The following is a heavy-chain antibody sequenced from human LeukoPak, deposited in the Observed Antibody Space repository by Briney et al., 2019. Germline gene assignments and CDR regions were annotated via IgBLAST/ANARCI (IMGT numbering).Heavy chain of an antibody. CDR1: GYTFTGYY. Sequence: ASVKVSCKAPGYTFTGYYMHWVRQAPGQGLEWMGWINPNSGGTNYAQKFQGRVTMTRDTSISTAYMELSRLRSDDTAVYYCARDRAMEVASWFDPWGQGTLVTVSS. V-gene: IGHV1-2*02. CDR3: ARDRAMEVASWFDP. J-gene: IGHJ5*02. CDR2: INPNSGGT. D-gene: IGHD1-1*01.